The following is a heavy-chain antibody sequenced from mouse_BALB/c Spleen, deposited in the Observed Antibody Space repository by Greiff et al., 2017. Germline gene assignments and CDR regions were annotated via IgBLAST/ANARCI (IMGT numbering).Heavy chain of an antibody. V-gene: IGHV1-80*01. Sequence: VHLVESGAELVRPGSSVKISCKASGYAFSSYWMNWVKQRPGQGLEWIGQIYPGDGDTNYNGKFKGKATLTADKSSSTAYMQLSSLTSEDSAVYFCARKLYAMDYWGQGTSVTVSS. CDR2: IYPGDGDT. D-gene: IGHD4-1*01. J-gene: IGHJ4*01. CDR3: ARKLYAMDY. CDR1: GYAFSSYW.